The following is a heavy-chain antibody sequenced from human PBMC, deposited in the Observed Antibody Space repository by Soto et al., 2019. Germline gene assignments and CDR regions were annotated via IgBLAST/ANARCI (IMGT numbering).Heavy chain of an antibody. CDR2: ISYDGDNT. CDR1: GFTFSHYG. Sequence: QVQVVESGGGVVQPRRSLRLSCAASGFTFSHYGMHWVRKAPGKGLEWVAVISYDGDNTYYADSVKRRFTISRDNSKNTLYLEMNSLRAEDTAVYYCAKSGSMVTTFWYFDLWGRGTLVTVSS. CDR3: AKSGSMVTTFWYFDL. J-gene: IGHJ2*01. D-gene: IGHD2-21*02. V-gene: IGHV3-30*18.